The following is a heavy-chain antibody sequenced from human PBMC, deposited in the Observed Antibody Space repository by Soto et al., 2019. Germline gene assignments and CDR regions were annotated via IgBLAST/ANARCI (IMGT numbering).Heavy chain of an antibody. CDR1: GYTFTSYD. Sequence: QVQLVQSGAEVKKPGASVKVSCKASGYTFTSYDINWVRQATGQGLEWMGWMNPNSGNTGYAQKFQGRVTMTRNTSISTAYMELSSLRSEDTAVYYCARGLDCISTSCYLWGGSWFDPWGQGTLVTVSS. CDR3: ARGLDCISTSCYLWGGSWFDP. V-gene: IGHV1-8*01. J-gene: IGHJ5*02. CDR2: MNPNSGNT. D-gene: IGHD2-2*01.